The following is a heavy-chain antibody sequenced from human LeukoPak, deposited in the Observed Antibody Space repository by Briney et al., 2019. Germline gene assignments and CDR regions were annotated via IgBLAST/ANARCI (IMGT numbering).Heavy chain of an antibody. CDR3: VRDGGVSGYDLLDY. V-gene: IGHV3-7*01. J-gene: IGHJ4*02. Sequence: PGGSLRLSCAASGFTFSHYWMTWVRQAPGKGLEWVAHINQDGSEEHYMDSVKARFTISRDNAKNSLSLQMNNLRAEDTAVYYCVRDGGVSGYDLLDYWGQGTLVTVSS. CDR2: INQDGSEE. CDR1: GFTFSHYW. D-gene: IGHD5-12*01.